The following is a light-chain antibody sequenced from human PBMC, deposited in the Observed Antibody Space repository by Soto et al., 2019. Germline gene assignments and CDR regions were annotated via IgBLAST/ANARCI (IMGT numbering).Light chain of an antibody. CDR3: QQYNSYWT. Sequence: DIQMTQSPSTLSASVGDRVTITCRASQSISTWLAWYQQKPGKAPKLLIYKASSLESGVPSRFSGSGSGTVFPLTISSLQPDDFATYYCQQYNSYWTFGQGTKVEIK. CDR2: KAS. J-gene: IGKJ1*01. V-gene: IGKV1-5*03. CDR1: QSISTW.